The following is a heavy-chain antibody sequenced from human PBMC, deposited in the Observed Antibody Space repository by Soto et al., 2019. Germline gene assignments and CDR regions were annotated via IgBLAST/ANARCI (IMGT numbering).Heavy chain of an antibody. J-gene: IGHJ3*02. V-gene: IGHV1-24*01. CDR2: FDPEDGET. CDR1: GYTLTELS. D-gene: IGHD3-16*02. CDR3: ATAYYDYIWGSYRSFDI. Sequence: GASVKVSCKVSGYTLTELSMHWVRQAPGKGLEWMGGFDPEDGETIYAQKFQGRVTMTEDTSTDTAYMELSSLRSEDTAVYYCATAYYDYIWGSYRSFDIWGQGTMVTVSS.